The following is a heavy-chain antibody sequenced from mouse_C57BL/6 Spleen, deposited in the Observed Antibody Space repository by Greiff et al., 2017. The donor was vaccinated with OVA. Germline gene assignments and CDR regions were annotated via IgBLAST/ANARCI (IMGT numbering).Heavy chain of an antibody. Sequence: DVQLVESGGGLVKPGGSLKLSCAASGFTFSDYGMHWVRQAPEKGLEWVAYISSGSSTIYYADTVKGRFTISRDNAKNTLFLQMTSLRSEDTAMYYCAKIYYDYDGGYAMDYWGQGTSVTVSS. D-gene: IGHD2-4*01. J-gene: IGHJ4*01. CDR3: AKIYYDYDGGYAMDY. CDR2: ISSGSSTI. CDR1: GFTFSDYG. V-gene: IGHV5-17*01.